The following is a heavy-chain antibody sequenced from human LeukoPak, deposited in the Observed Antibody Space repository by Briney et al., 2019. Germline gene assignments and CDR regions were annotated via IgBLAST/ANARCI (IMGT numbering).Heavy chain of an antibody. CDR2: ISGSGGST. Sequence: GGSLRLSCAASGFTFSSYAMSWVRQAPGKWLEWVSAISGSGGSTYYADSVKGRFTISRDNSKNTLYLQMNSLRAEDTAVYYCAKDLYSSGWFTDDHWGQGTLVTVSS. J-gene: IGHJ4*02. V-gene: IGHV3-23*01. CDR3: AKDLYSSGWFTDDH. D-gene: IGHD6-19*01. CDR1: GFTFSSYA.